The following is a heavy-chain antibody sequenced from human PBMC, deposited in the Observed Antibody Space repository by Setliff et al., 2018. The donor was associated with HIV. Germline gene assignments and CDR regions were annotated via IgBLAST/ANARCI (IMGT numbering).Heavy chain of an antibody. CDR2: ISSSSSTI. Sequence: PSETLSLSCAASGFTFSRYAMSWVRQAPGKGLEWVSSISSSSSTIYYADSVKGRFTISRDNAKNSLYLQMNSLSAEDTAVYYCARSRAAGFDYWGQGTLVTVSS. CDR1: GFTFSRYA. CDR3: ARSRAAGFDY. D-gene: IGHD6-13*01. V-gene: IGHV3-48*01. J-gene: IGHJ4*02.